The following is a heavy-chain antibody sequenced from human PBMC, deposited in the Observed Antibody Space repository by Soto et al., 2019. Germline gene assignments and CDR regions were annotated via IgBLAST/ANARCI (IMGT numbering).Heavy chain of an antibody. CDR2: IKSKTNSCAT. CDR3: TTDLTMIVVAPY. J-gene: IGHJ4*02. V-gene: IGHV3-73*01. D-gene: IGHD3-22*01. Sequence: GGSLRLSCAASGFTFGGSAMHWVRQASGKGLEWVGHIKSKTNSCATAYAAPVKGRFTISRDDSKNTLYLQMNSLKTEDTAVYYCTTDLTMIVVAPYWGQGTLVTVSS. CDR1: GFTFGGSA.